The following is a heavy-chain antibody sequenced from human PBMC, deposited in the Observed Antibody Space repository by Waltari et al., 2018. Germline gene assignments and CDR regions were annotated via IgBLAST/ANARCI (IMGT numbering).Heavy chain of an antibody. Sequence: QVQLQESGPGLVKPSETLSLTCTVSGGSISSYYWSWIRQPPGKGLEWIGYIYYSGSINYNPSLKGRVTISVDTSKNQFSLKLSSVTAADTAVYYCARGDTAMVDFDYWGQGTLVTVSS. CDR1: GGSISSYY. J-gene: IGHJ4*02. D-gene: IGHD5-18*01. V-gene: IGHV4-59*01. CDR3: ARGDTAMVDFDY. CDR2: IYYSGSI.